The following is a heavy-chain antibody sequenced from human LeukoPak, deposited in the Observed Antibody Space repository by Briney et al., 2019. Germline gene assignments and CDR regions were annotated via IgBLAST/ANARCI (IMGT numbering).Heavy chain of an antibody. CDR2: IYYSGST. V-gene: IGHV4-59*01. J-gene: IGHJ5*02. Sequence: SETLSLTCTVSGGSISSYYWSWIRQPPRQGLEWIGYIYYSGSTNYNPSLKSRVTLSVDTSKNQFSLTLSPVTAADTDVYYWARVDITMVRGVTTFDPWGQGTLVTVSS. CDR1: GGSISSYY. CDR3: ARVDITMVRGVTTFDP. D-gene: IGHD3-10*01.